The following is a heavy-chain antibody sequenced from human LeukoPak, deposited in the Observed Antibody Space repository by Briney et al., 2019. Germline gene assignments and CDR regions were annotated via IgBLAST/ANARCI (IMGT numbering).Heavy chain of an antibody. J-gene: IGHJ4*02. CDR1: GFTFSSYG. D-gene: IGHD1-7*01. CDR2: IRYDGSNK. Sequence: PGGPLRLSCAASGFTFSSYGMHWVRQAPGKGLEWVAFIRYDGSNKYYAASVKGRFTISRDNSKNTLYLQMNSLRAEDTAVYYCARPRNRYNWNYGHFDYWGQGTLVTVSS. CDR3: ARPRNRYNWNYGHFDY. V-gene: IGHV3-30*02.